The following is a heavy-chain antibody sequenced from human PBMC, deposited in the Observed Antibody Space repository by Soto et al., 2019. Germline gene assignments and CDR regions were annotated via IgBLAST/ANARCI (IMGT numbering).Heavy chain of an antibody. D-gene: IGHD3-10*01. CDR3: ARAVGRPGSADDYFDY. CDR2: ISAYNGNT. J-gene: IGHJ4*03. V-gene: IGHV1-18*04. Sequence: QVQLVQSGAAVKKPGASVKVSCKASGYTFTSYGISWVRQAPGQGLEWMGWISAYNGNTNYAQKLQGRVTMTTDTATSTVYLELRSLRSDDTAVYYCARAVGRPGSADDYFDYWGQGTMVTVSS. CDR1: GYTFTSYG.